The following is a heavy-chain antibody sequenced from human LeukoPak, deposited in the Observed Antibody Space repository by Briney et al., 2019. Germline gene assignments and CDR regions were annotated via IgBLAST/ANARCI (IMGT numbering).Heavy chain of an antibody. Sequence: ASVKVSCKASGYTFTSYDINWVRQATGQGLEWMGWMNPNSGNTGYAQKFQGRATMTRNTSISTAYMELSSLRSEDTAVYYCAREEYSSSSDWFDPWGQGTLVTVSS. J-gene: IGHJ5*02. D-gene: IGHD6-6*01. CDR3: AREEYSSSSDWFDP. V-gene: IGHV1-8*01. CDR2: MNPNSGNT. CDR1: GYTFTSYD.